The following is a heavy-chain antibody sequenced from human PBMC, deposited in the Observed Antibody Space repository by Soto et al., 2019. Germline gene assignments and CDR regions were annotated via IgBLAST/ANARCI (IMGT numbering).Heavy chain of an antibody. CDR3: ARGHLGYSSSWSGFDY. D-gene: IGHD6-13*01. CDR1: DASFRGYY. Sequence: SETLSLTCTVYDASFRGYYWSWIRQPPGKGLEWIGEIDHTGGTKYNPSLESRVTISVDASKNQFSLKLTSVTAADTAVYYCARGHLGYSSSWSGFDYWGQGTLVTVPS. J-gene: IGHJ4*02. V-gene: IGHV4-34*01. CDR2: IDHTGGT.